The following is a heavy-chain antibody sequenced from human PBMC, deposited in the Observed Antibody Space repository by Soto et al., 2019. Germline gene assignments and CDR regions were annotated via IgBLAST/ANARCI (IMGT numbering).Heavy chain of an antibody. D-gene: IGHD6-19*01. CDR2: ISGRGGIT. CDR3: AKNPSSGQWPQDYGMDV. J-gene: IGHJ6*02. V-gene: IGHV3-23*01. Sequence: GGSLRLSCVASGFTFSSYALSWVRQAPGEGLEWVSVISGRGGITYYSDSVKGRFTISRDNSKNTVYLEMNSLRADDTAVYYCAKNPSSGQWPQDYGMDVWGQGTTVTVSS. CDR1: GFTFSSYA.